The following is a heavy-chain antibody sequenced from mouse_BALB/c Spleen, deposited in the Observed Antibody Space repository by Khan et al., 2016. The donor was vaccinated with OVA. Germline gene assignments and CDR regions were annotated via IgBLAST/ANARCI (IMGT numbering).Heavy chain of an antibody. D-gene: IGHD2-1*01. V-gene: IGHV3-2*02. J-gene: IGHJ2*01. CDR1: GYSITSDYA. CDR2: LNYSGSS. CDR3: ATAGNICTMVVNAFDV. Sequence: EVQLQESGPGLVKPSQSLSLSCTVTGYSITSDYAWNCIRQFPGSKLEWVGYLNYSGSSSFNASLKSRVSISRDTSKNKVFLQLNSVTTEDTATYYGATAGNICTMVVNAFDVWGQGTTRTVSS.